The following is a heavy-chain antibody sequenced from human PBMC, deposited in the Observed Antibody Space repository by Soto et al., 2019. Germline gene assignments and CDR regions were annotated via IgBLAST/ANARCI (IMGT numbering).Heavy chain of an antibody. D-gene: IGHD6-13*01. Sequence: PSETLSLTCTVSGGSISSYYWSWIRQPPGKGLEWIGYIYYSGSTNYNPSLKSRNTITVDTSKNQFSLKLRYETDADTTIYYCARHIAITATGDWFDPWGQGTLVTVS. CDR1: GGSISSYY. J-gene: IGHJ5*02. CDR2: IYYSGST. CDR3: ARHIAITATGDWFDP. V-gene: IGHV4-59*08.